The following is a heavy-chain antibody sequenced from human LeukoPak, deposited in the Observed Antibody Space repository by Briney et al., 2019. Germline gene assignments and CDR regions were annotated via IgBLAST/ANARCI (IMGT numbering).Heavy chain of an antibody. CDR3: AFGRDGSMYYFDF. D-gene: IGHD5-24*01. CDR2: ISGSVGST. V-gene: IGHV3-23*01. CDR1: GFTFSNYA. Sequence: GGSLRLSCAASGFTFSNYAMNWVRQAPGKGLEWVSGISGSVGSTYYADPVKGRFTISRDNSKNTLYLQMNSLRAEDTAVYYRAFGRDGSMYYFDFWGQGTLVTVSS. J-gene: IGHJ4*02.